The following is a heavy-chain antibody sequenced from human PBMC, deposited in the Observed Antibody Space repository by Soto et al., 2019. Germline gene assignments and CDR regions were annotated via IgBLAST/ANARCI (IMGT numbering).Heavy chain of an antibody. CDR3: ARGEGKYDSSGYYYGEIFDY. CDR1: GDSVSSNSAA. CDR2: TYYRSKWYN. V-gene: IGHV6-1*01. D-gene: IGHD3-22*01. J-gene: IGHJ4*02. Sequence: SQTLSLTCAISGDSVSSNSAAWNWIRQSPSRGLEWLGRTYYRSKWYNDYAVSVKSRITINPDTSKNQFSLQLNSVTPEDTAVYYCARGEGKYDSSGYYYGEIFDYWGQGTLVTVSS.